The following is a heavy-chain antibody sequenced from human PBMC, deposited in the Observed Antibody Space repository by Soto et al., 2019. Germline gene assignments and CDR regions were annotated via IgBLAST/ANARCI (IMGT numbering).Heavy chain of an antibody. Sequence: GGSPRLSSAASGVRFDSYVIPWARQNPDEGLEWVAVISYDGSDKYYAESVKSRFTISRHNSKNTLYVQLSGLRTEDTAVYYCARDRSRGGSYGFLAYWGQGTLVTVSS. CDR3: ARDRSRGGSYGFLAY. CDR1: GVRFDSYV. CDR2: ISYDGSDK. V-gene: IGHV3-30-3*01. D-gene: IGHD1-26*01. J-gene: IGHJ4*02.